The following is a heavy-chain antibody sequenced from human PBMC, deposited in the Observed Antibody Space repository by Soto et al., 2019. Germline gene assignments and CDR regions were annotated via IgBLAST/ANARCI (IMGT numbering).Heavy chain of an antibody. CDR3: ARAIKIRNIVGTTPWGILFDY. V-gene: IGHV1-69*13. D-gene: IGHD5-12*01. CDR1: GGTFSSYA. J-gene: IGHJ4*02. Sequence: SVKVSCKASGGTFSSYAISWVRQAPGQGLEWMGGIIPIFGTANYAQKFKGRVTITADESTSTAYMELSSLRSEDTAVYYCARAIKIRNIVGTTPWGILFDYWGQGTLVTVSS. CDR2: IIPIFGTA.